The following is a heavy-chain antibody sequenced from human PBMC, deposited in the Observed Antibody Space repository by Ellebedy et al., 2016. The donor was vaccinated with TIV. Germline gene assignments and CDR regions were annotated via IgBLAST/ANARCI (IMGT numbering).Heavy chain of an antibody. J-gene: IGHJ6*03. CDR2: IWYDGSNK. Sequence: GGSLRLXXAASGFTFSSYGMHWVRQAPGKGLEWVAVIWYDGSNKYYADSVKGRFTISRDNSKNTLYLQMNSLRAEDTAVYYCARGMYNYYYYMDVWGKGTTVTVSS. CDR3: ARGMYNYYYYMDV. V-gene: IGHV3-33*01. D-gene: IGHD1-14*01. CDR1: GFTFSSYG.